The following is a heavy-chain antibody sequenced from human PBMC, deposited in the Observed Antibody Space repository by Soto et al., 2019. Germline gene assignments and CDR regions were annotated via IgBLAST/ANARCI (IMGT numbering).Heavy chain of an antibody. Sequence: SETLSLPCSVSGVSISSYFWSWIRQPPGRGLEWIGYTYHRGSTNYSPSLKSRVAISLDTSENQFSLKVSSVTAADTAVYYCARIGGYHGPLDYWGQGTPVTVSS. J-gene: IGHJ4*02. CDR1: GVSISSYF. CDR2: TYHRGST. D-gene: IGHD3-16*02. V-gene: IGHV4-59*01. CDR3: ARIGGYHGPLDY.